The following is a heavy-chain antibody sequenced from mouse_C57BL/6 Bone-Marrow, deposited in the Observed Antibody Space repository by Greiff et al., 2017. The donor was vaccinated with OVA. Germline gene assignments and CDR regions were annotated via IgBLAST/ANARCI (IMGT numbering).Heavy chain of an antibody. D-gene: IGHD1-1*01. CDR3: TRDRRYYYGSIFTSFAD. V-gene: IGHV5-9-1*02. CDR1: GFTFSSYA. Sequence: EVKLMESGAGLVKPGGSLKLSCAASGFTFSSYAMSWVRQTPEKRLEWVAYISSGGDYIYYAETVKGRFTISRDNARNTLYLQMSSLKAEDTAMYYCTRDRRYYYGSIFTSFADWGQGTLVTVSA. J-gene: IGHJ3*01. CDR2: ISSGGDYI.